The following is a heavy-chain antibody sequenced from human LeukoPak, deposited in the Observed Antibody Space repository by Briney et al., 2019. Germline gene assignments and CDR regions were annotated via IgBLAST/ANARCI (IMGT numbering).Heavy chain of an antibody. CDR2: INPNSGGT. V-gene: IGHV1-2*02. CDR1: GYTFTGYY. Sequence: ASVKVSCKASGYTFTGYYMHWVRQAPGQGLERMGWINPNSGGTNYAQKFQGRVTMTRDTSISTAYMELSRLRSDDTAVYYCARVVVRRGYYYYYGMDVWAKGPRSPSP. J-gene: IGHJ6*02. D-gene: IGHD3-22*01. CDR3: ARVVVRRGYYYYYGMDV.